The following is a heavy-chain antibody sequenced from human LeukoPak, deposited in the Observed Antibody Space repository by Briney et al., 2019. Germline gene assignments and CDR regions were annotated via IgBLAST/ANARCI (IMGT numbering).Heavy chain of an antibody. J-gene: IGHJ4*02. CDR1: GFTFSSYS. CDR2: ISSSGSTI. V-gene: IGHV3-48*04. D-gene: IGHD6-19*01. Sequence: PGGSLRLSCAASGFTFSSYSMNWVRQAPGKGLEWVSYISSSGSTIYYADSVKGRFTISRDNAKNSLYLQMNSLRAEDTAVYYCARVSAVEDYWGQGTLVTVSS. CDR3: ARVSAVEDY.